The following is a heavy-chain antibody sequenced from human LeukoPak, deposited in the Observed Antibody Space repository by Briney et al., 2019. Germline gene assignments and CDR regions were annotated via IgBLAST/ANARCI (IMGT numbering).Heavy chain of an antibody. D-gene: IGHD5-18*01. CDR3: ASWGSGYSYCYVPHYFDY. CDR2: ISSSSSTI. V-gene: IGHV3-48*01. Sequence: GGSLRLSCAASGFTFSSYSMNWVRQAPGNELEWVSYISSSSSTIYYADSVKGRFTISRDNAKNSLYLQMNSLRAEDTAVYYCASWGSGYSYCYVPHYFDYWGQGTLVTVSS. J-gene: IGHJ4*02. CDR1: GFTFSSYS.